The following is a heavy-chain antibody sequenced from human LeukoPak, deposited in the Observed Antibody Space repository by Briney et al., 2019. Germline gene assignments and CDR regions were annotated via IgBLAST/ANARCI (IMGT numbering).Heavy chain of an antibody. V-gene: IGHV4-34*01. D-gene: IGHD6-13*01. Sequence: PSETLSLTCAVYGGSFSGYYWSWIRQPPGKGLEWIGEINHSGSTNYNPSLKSRVTMSIDTSKNQISLKLTSVTAADTAVYYCARGSSSWLIRFDYWGQGILVTVSS. CDR3: ARGSSSWLIRFDY. J-gene: IGHJ4*02. CDR2: INHSGST. CDR1: GGSFSGYY.